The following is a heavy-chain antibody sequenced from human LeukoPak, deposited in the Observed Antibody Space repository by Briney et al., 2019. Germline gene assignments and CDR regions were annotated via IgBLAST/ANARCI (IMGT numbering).Heavy chain of an antibody. J-gene: IGHJ4*02. CDR3: ARTRYYYNSRSYGAPYYFDY. Sequence: SETLSLTCAVSGGSISSNSYYWGWIRQPPGKGMEWIGSIYYSGSTYYNPSLKSRVTISVDTSKNQFSLKLSSVTAADTAVYYCARTRYYYNSRSYGAPYYFDYWGQGTLVTVSS. CDR2: IYYSGST. D-gene: IGHD3-10*01. V-gene: IGHV4-39*01. CDR1: GGSISSNSYY.